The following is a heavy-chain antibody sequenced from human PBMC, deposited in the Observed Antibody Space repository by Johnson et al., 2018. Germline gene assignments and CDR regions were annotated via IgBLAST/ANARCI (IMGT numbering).Heavy chain of an antibody. CDR3: TRGPSGSHDAFDI. Sequence: VQLVESGGGLVQPGGSLRLSCAASGFTFSSYWMSWVRQASGKGLEWVGCIRSKAYGGTTEYAASVKGRFTISRDDSKSIAYLQMNSLKNEDKAVYFCTRGPSGSHDAFDIWGQGTMVTVSS. CDR1: GFTFSSYW. D-gene: IGHD1-26*01. V-gene: IGHV3-49*04. CDR2: IRSKAYGGTT. J-gene: IGHJ3*02.